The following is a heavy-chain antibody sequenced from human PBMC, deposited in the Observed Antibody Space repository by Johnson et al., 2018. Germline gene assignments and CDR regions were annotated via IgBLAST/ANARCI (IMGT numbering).Heavy chain of an antibody. Sequence: QVQLQESGGGVVQPGRSLRLSCAVSGLQFKDHGIHWVRQAPGKGLEWVAAISYDGSNKQYADSVKGRFTISRDNSKSTLYLQMDSRGPGGTAVYHCTKRGAPPGGGDYYYMDVWGRGTTVTVSS. CDR3: TKRGAPPGGGDYYYMDV. J-gene: IGHJ6*03. CDR1: GLQFKDHG. CDR2: ISYDGSNK. V-gene: IGHV3-30*18. D-gene: IGHD3-16*01.